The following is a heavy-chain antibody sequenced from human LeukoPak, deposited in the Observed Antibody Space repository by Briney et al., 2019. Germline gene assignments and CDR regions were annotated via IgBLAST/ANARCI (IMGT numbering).Heavy chain of an antibody. CDR3: ARDQQLVQYYYALDV. Sequence: GGSLRLSCAASGFTFSNYAIHWVRQAPGKGLEWVAVISYDGTNKYYADSVRGRFTISRDNSKNTLCLQMNSLRPEDMAVYYCARDQQLVQYYYALDVWGQGTTVTVSS. V-gene: IGHV3-30-3*01. J-gene: IGHJ6*02. D-gene: IGHD6-13*01. CDR1: GFTFSNYA. CDR2: ISYDGTNK.